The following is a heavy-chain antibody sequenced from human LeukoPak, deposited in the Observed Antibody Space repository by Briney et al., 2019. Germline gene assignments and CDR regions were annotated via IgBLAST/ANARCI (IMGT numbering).Heavy chain of an antibody. V-gene: IGHV3-23*01. J-gene: IGHJ4*02. Sequence: GGSLRLSCAASGFTFSSYAMTWVLQAPGKGLEWVSAVSGSGVNTYYADSVEGRFTISRDNSKDTLYLQMNSLRAEDTAVYYCAKGDSRGSGSYYDDYWGQGTLVTVSS. CDR3: AKGDSRGSGSYYDDY. CDR1: GFTFSSYA. D-gene: IGHD3-10*01. CDR2: VSGSGVNT.